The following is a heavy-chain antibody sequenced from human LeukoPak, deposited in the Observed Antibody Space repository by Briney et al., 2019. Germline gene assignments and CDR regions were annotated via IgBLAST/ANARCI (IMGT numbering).Heavy chain of an antibody. D-gene: IGHD3-10*02. Sequence: SETLSLTCTVSGGSISSYYWSWIRQPAGKGLEWIGRIYSSGSTNYNPSLKSRVTISVDTSKNQFSLKLSSVTAADTAVYYCARDDKRKMLGGAFDIWGQGTMVTVSS. V-gene: IGHV4-4*07. CDR3: ARDDKRKMLGGAFDI. CDR1: GGSISSYY. CDR2: IYSSGST. J-gene: IGHJ3*02.